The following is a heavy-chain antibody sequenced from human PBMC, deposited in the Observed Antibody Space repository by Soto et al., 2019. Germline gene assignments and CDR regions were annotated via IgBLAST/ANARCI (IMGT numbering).Heavy chain of an antibody. D-gene: IGHD7-27*01. CDR3: ARNRRETGDFDY. J-gene: IGHJ4*02. CDR1: GYTFTTYD. CDR2: MNPNNGDT. Sequence: QVQLVQSGAEVKKPGASVKVSCKASGYTFTTYDVNWMRQATGQGPEWLGWMNPNNGDTGYAQKFQGRVTLTRDTSMNTAYMELSSLTSEDTAVYYCARNRRETGDFDYWGQGTLVTVSS. V-gene: IGHV1-8*02.